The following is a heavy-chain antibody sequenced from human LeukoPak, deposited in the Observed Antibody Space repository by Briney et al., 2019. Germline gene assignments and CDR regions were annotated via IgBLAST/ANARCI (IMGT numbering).Heavy chain of an antibody. D-gene: IGHD3-16*01. CDR1: GFTLSSYW. J-gene: IGHJ3*02. Sequence: PGGSLRLSCAASGFTLSSYWMHWVRQAPGKGLVWVSRINSDGSSTGCADSVKGRFTISRDNTKNTLYLQMKSLRGEDTAVYYCARETLINVDAFDIWGQGTMVTVSS. CDR3: ARETLINVDAFDI. V-gene: IGHV3-74*01. CDR2: INSDGSST.